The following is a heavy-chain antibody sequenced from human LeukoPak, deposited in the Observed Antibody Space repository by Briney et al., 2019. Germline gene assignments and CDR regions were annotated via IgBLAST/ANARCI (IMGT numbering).Heavy chain of an antibody. CDR1: GGSISSGGYS. CDR3: ATEGGIVATTRAMDY. CDR2: IYHSGST. V-gene: IGHV4-30-2*01. Sequence: SETLSLTCAASGGSISSGGYSWSWIRQPPGKGLEWIGYIYHSGSTYYNPSLKSRVTISVDRSKNQFSLKLSSVTAADTAVYYCATEGGIVATTRAMDYWGQGTLVTVSS. J-gene: IGHJ4*02. D-gene: IGHD5-12*01.